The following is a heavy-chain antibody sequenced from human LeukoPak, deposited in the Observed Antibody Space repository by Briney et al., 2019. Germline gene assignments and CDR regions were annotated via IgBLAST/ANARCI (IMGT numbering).Heavy chain of an antibody. CDR3: ARDQGYRYGYGDVDY. V-gene: IGHV1-69*13. CDR1: GGTFRSYA. J-gene: IGHJ4*02. D-gene: IGHD5-18*01. Sequence: ASVKVSCKASGGTFRSYAISWVRQATGQGLDWMGGIIPIFGTANYAQKFQGRVTITADESTSTAYMELSSLRSEDTAVYYCARDQGYRYGYGDVDYWGQGTLVSVSS. CDR2: IIPIFGTA.